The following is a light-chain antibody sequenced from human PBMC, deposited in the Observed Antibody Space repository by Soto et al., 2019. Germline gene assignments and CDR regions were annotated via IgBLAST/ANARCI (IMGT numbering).Light chain of an antibody. V-gene: IGLV2-14*01. CDR3: SSYTSSSTDV. CDR1: SSDVGGYNY. J-gene: IGLJ1*01. CDR2: EVS. Sequence: QSALTQPASVSGSPGQSITISCTGTSSDVGGYNYVSWYQQHPGEAPKLIIYEVSRRPSGVSNRFSGSKSGNTASLTISGLQAEDEADYYYSSYTSSSTDVFGSGTKLTVL.